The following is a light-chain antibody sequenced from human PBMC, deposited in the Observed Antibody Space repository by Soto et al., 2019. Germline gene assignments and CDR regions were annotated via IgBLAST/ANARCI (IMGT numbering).Light chain of an antibody. CDR3: CSYASGSIYV. CDR1: XXXVGAFNY. CDR2: EVG. V-gene: IGLV2-14*01. J-gene: IGLJ1*01. Sequence: QSVLTXPASVSGSPGQSXTXXXTXXXXXVGAFNYVSWYLQYPGKAPKLMIYEVGNRPSGVSNRFSGSKSGNTASLTISGLQAEDEADYYCCSYASGSIYVFGTGTKLTVL.